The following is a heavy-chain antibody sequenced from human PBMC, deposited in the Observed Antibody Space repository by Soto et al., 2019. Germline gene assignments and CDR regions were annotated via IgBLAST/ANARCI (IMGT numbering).Heavy chain of an antibody. Sequence: PSQTLSLTCAISGDSVSSNSAAWNWIRQSPSRGLEWLGRTYYRSKWYNDYAVSVKSRITINPDTSKNQFSLQLNSVTPEDTAVYYCAKGGGGTAMVTIWFDPWGQGTLVTVSS. D-gene: IGHD5-18*01. CDR2: TYYRSKWYN. CDR3: AKGGGGTAMVTIWFDP. V-gene: IGHV6-1*01. CDR1: GDSVSSNSAA. J-gene: IGHJ5*02.